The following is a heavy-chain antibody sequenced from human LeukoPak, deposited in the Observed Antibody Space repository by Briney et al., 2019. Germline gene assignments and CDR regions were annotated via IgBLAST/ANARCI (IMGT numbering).Heavy chain of an antibody. Sequence: SETLSLTCTVSGDSINSLDLWSWVRQPPGKRLEWIGEMYLSGTTHSNPSVKSRVTISIDKSKNQFFLNLSSVTAADTAVYYCAGLVGRYSSGLYYYYFDYWGQGTLVTVSS. CDR2: MYLSGTT. D-gene: IGHD3-22*01. CDR1: GDSINSLDL. J-gene: IGHJ4*02. V-gene: IGHV4-4*02. CDR3: AGLVGRYSSGLYYYYFDY.